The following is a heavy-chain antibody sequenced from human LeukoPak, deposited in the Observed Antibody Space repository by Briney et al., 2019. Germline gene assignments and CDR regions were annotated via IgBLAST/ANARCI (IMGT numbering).Heavy chain of an antibody. CDR1: GFTFSSYE. Sequence: GGSLRLSCAASGFTFSSYEMKWVRQDPGKGMEGVSYISSSGSNIYYAESVKGRFTIPRDNAKNSMYLQMNSLRAEDTAVYYCAELGITIIGGVWGKGTTVTISS. CDR2: ISSSGSNI. V-gene: IGHV3-48*03. CDR3: AELGITIIGGV. D-gene: IGHD3-10*02. J-gene: IGHJ6*04.